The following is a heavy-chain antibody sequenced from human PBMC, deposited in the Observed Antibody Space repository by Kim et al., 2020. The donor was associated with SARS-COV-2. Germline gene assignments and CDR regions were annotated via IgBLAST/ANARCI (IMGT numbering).Heavy chain of an antibody. Sequence: APRFQGRVTITADESTSTTYMELGSLRSEATAVYYCARIPQGGFSLSFDPWGQGTLVTVSS. CDR3: ARIPQGGFSLSFDP. D-gene: IGHD2-15*01. J-gene: IGHJ5*02. V-gene: IGHV1-69*01.